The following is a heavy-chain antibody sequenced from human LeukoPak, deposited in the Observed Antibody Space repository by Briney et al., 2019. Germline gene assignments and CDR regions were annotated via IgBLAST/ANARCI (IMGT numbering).Heavy chain of an antibody. CDR2: ISHDGGNK. CDR1: GFTFSSYG. Sequence: GGSLRLSCAASGFTFSSYGMHWVRQAPGKGLEWVAVISHDGGNKYYADSVKGRFTISRDNSKNTLYLQMNSLRAEDTAVYFCAKDRGDYGGNSYYYYYGVDVWGQGTTVTVSS. J-gene: IGHJ6*02. V-gene: IGHV3-30*18. D-gene: IGHD4-23*01. CDR3: AKDRGDYGGNSYYYYYGVDV.